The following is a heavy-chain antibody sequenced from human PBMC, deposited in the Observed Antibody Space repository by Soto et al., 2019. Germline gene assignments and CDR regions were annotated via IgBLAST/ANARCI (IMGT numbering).Heavy chain of an antibody. J-gene: IGHJ4*02. CDR1: GFTFSSYA. CDR3: AKDQDSSYYFDY. V-gene: IGHV3-23*01. D-gene: IGHD3-22*01. Sequence: GGSLKLSCAASGFTFSSYAMSWVRRAPGKGLEWVSAISGSGGSTYYADSVKGRFTISRDNSKNTLYLQMNSLRAEDTAVYYCAKDQDSSYYFDYWGQGTLVTVSS. CDR2: ISGSGGST.